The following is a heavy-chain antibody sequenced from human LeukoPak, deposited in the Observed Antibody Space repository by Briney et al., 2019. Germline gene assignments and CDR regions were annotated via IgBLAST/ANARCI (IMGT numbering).Heavy chain of an antibody. Sequence: GGSLRLSCAASGFTFSSYAMSWVRQAPGKGLEWVSAISGSGGSTYYADSVKGRFTISRDNSKNTLYLQMNSLRAEDTAVYYCAKGGAMVLYTPPDYWGQGTLVTVSS. D-gene: IGHD4/OR15-4a*01. J-gene: IGHJ4*02. CDR1: GFTFSSYA. CDR3: AKGGAMVLYTPPDY. CDR2: ISGSGGST. V-gene: IGHV3-23*01.